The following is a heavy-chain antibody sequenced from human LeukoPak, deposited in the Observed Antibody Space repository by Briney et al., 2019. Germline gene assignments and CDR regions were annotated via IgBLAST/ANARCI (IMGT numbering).Heavy chain of an antibody. Sequence: SQTLSLTFAISGGSVSNNSAAWNWLRQSPSRGLEWLGSTYYRSKRYNDYAVSVKSRITINPDTSKNQFSLQLNSVTPEDTAVYYCARDPSSGWPIVDAFDIWGQGTMVTVSS. V-gene: IGHV6-1*01. D-gene: IGHD6-19*01. CDR2: TYYRSKRYN. CDR3: ARDPSSGWPIVDAFDI. J-gene: IGHJ3*02. CDR1: GGSVSNNSAA.